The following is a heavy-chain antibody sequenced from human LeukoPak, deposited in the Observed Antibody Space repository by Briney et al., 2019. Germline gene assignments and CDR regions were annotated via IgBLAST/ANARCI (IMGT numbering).Heavy chain of an antibody. Sequence: SVKVSCKASGGTFSSYAISWVRQAPGQGLEWMGGIIPIFGTANYAQKFQGRVTTTADESTSTAYMELSSLRSEDTAVYYCARVSLSEKQWLVPDYYYGMDVWGQGTTVTVSS. CDR2: IIPIFGTA. D-gene: IGHD6-19*01. CDR3: ARVSLSEKQWLVPDYYYGMDV. J-gene: IGHJ6*02. CDR1: GGTFSSYA. V-gene: IGHV1-69*13.